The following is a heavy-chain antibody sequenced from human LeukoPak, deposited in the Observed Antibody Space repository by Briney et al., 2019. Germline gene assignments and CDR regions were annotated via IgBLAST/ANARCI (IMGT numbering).Heavy chain of an antibody. Sequence: KSSQTLSLTCTVSGGSISSGGYYWSWIRQHPGKGLEWIGYIYYSGSTYYNPSLKSRVTISVDTSKNQFSLKLSSVTAADTAVYYCARGWEGSLRGFDYWGQGTLVTVSS. CDR2: IYYSGST. CDR1: GGSISSGGYY. J-gene: IGHJ4*02. D-gene: IGHD1-26*01. V-gene: IGHV4-31*03. CDR3: ARGWEGSLRGFDY.